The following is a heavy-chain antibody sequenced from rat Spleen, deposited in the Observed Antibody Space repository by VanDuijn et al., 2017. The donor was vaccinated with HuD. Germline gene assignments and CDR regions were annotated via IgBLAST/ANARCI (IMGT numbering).Heavy chain of an antibody. D-gene: IGHD1-12*02. CDR1: GFTFSDYY. CDR3: ALWSYYRDGTYYASDY. CDR2: ISYDGGST. Sequence: EVQLVESGGGLVQPGRSLKLSCAASGFTFSDYYMAWVRQAPTKGLEWVASISYDGGSTYYRDSVKGRFTISRDNAKSSLYLQMNNLRSEDTAMYYCALWSYYRDGTYYASDYWGQGVRVTVSS. J-gene: IGHJ2*01. V-gene: IGHV5-20*01.